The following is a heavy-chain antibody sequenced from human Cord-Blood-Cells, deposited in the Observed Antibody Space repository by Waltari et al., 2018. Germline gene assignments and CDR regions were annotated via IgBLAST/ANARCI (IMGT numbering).Heavy chain of an antibody. J-gene: IGHJ5*02. V-gene: IGHV1-69*01. CDR1: GGTFSSYA. Sequence: QVQLVQSGAEVKKPGSSVKVSCKASGGTFSSYAISWVRQAPGQGLEWMGGIIPICGTAIYEEKFQGRVTITADESTSTAYVERSSLRSEDTAVYYCARGPEYSSSWYWFDPWGQGTLVTVSS. D-gene: IGHD6-13*01. CDR3: ARGPEYSSSWYWFDP. CDR2: IIPICGTA.